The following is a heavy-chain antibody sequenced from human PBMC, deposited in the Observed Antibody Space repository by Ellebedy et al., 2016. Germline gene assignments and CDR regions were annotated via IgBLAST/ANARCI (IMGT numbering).Heavy chain of an antibody. Sequence: GGSLRLXXAASGFTFGEYNMNWVRQVPGKGLEWVSSIGWNSGNIVYADSVKGRFTISRDNAKNILYLQMDSLTPEDTDLYYCVKDSWICGGANCYVEGPNRVYDYWGQGTLVTVSS. J-gene: IGHJ4*02. CDR3: VKDSWICGGANCYVEGPNRVYDY. V-gene: IGHV3-9*01. D-gene: IGHD2-2*01. CDR2: IGWNSGNI. CDR1: GFTFGEYN.